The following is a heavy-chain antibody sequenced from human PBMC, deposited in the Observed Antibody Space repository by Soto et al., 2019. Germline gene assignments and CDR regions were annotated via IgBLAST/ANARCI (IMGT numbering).Heavy chain of an antibody. CDR1: GYTFTSYG. D-gene: IGHD6-13*01. CDR2: ISAYNGNT. J-gene: IGHJ4*02. Sequence: QVQLVQSGAEVKKPGASVKVSCKASGYTFTSYGISWVRQAPGQGLEWMGWISAYNGNTNYGQKRQGRVTMTTDTSTSTAYMELRSLRSDDTAVYYCAGDLPIAAAGTLVDYWGQGTLVTVSS. V-gene: IGHV1-18*01. CDR3: AGDLPIAAAGTLVDY.